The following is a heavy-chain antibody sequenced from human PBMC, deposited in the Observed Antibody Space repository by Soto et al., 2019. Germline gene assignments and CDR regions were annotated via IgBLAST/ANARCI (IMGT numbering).Heavy chain of an antibody. CDR2: IIPILGIA. D-gene: IGHD6-6*01. J-gene: IGHJ4*02. CDR1: GGTFSSYT. CDR3: ARFDSSSSSFDY. V-gene: IGHV1-69*02. Sequence: QVQLVQSGAEVKKPGSSVKVSCKASGGTFSSYTISWVRQAPGQGLEWMGRIIPILGIANYAQKFQGRVTITADKSTSTAYMELSSLRSEDTAVYYCARFDSSSSSFDYWGQGTLVTVSS.